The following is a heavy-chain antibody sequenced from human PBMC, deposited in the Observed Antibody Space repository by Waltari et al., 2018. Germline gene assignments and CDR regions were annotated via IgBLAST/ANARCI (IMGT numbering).Heavy chain of an antibody. CDR1: GLTFSSYA. Sequence: QVQLVESGGGVVQPGRSLRLSCAASGLTFSSYAMHWVRQAPGKGLEWVAVISYDGSNKYYADSVKGRFTISRDNSKNTLYLQMNSLRAEDTAVYYCAILEMATRFDYWGQGTLVTVSS. CDR3: AILEMATRFDY. D-gene: IGHD2-15*01. V-gene: IGHV3-30-3*01. J-gene: IGHJ4*02. CDR2: ISYDGSNK.